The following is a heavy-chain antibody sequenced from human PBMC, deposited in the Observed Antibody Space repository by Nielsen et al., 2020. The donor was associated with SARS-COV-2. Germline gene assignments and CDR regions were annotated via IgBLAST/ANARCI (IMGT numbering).Heavy chain of an antibody. V-gene: IGHV4-61*08. Sequence: SETLSLTCTVSGGSISSGDYYWNWVRQPPGKGLEWIGHIYYSGSTNYNPSLKSRVTISVDTSKNQFSLKLSSVTAADTAVYYCARAATKGGFYYGMDVWGQGTTVTVSS. CDR1: GGSISSGDYY. D-gene: IGHD1-26*01. CDR3: ARAATKGGFYYGMDV. J-gene: IGHJ6*02. CDR2: IYYSGST.